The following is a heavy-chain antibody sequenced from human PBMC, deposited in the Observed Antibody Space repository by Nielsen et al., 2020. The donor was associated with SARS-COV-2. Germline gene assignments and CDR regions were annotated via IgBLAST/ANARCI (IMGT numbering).Heavy chain of an antibody. Sequence: GESLKISCKASGFPLTNYWISWVRQMPGKGLEWMGNIDPTDSHTNYSPSFQGHVTISADKSITTAYLQWSSLEASDSAMYYCARQPRSIISNWFDPWGQGTLVTVST. J-gene: IGHJ5*02. CDR2: IDPTDSHT. CDR1: GFPLTNYW. CDR3: ARQPRSIISNWFDP. V-gene: IGHV5-10-1*01. D-gene: IGHD1-14*01.